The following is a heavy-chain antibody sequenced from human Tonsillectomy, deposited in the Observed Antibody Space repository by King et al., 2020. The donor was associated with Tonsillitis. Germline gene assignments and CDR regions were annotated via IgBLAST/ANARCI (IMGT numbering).Heavy chain of an antibody. CDR1: GFSISSGFY. CDR3: ARDLGRYDSSGYYYVLYWYFDL. D-gene: IGHD3-22*01. Sequence: QLQESGPGLVKPSETLSLTCAVSGFSISSGFYWGWIRQHPGKGLEWLGIIYHSGKNYYNPSLKSRVTISIDPSKNQFSLKLSSVTAADTAVYYCARDLGRYDSSGYYYVLYWYFDLWGRGPLVNVSS. CDR2: IYHSGKN. V-gene: IGHV4-38-2*02. J-gene: IGHJ2*01.